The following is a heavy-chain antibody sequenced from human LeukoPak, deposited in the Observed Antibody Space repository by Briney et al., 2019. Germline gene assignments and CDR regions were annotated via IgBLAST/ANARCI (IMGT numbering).Heavy chain of an antibody. J-gene: IGHJ6*04. CDR2: IYYSGST. V-gene: IGHV4-61*01. Sequence: NPSETLSLTCTVSGGSVSSGSYYWSWIRQPPGKGLEWIGYIYYSGSTNYNPSLKSRVTISVDTSKNQFSLKLSSVTAADTAVYYCAGNYDILTGIGYYGMGVWGKGTTVTVSS. CDR3: AGNYDILTGIGYYGMGV. D-gene: IGHD3-9*01. CDR1: GGSVSSGSYY.